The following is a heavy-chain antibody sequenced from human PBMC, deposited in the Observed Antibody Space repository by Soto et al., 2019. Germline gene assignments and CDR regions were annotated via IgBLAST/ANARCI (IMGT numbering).Heavy chain of an antibody. D-gene: IGHD3-22*01. V-gene: IGHV3-7*01. Sequence: PGGSLRLSCAASGFTFSSYWMTWVRQAPGKGLEWVANINQDGSEKYYMDSMKGRFTISRDNAKNSLLLQLNSLRAEDTAVYYCARDRGRPDLRDTQDYDSSDLDYGMDVWGQGTTVTVSS. CDR3: ARDRGRPDLRDTQDYDSSDLDYGMDV. CDR1: GFTFSSYW. J-gene: IGHJ6*02. CDR2: INQDGSEK.